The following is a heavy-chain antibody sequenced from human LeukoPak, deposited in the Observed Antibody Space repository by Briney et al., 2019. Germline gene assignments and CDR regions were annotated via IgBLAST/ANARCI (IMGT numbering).Heavy chain of an antibody. J-gene: IGHJ4*02. CDR2: RYYSWST. Sequence: SETLSLTCTVSGGSINSYNWNWIRLPPRQGQGLNGYRYYSWSTNYNPSLQSPVTISVDTSKSQFSLKLSSVTAADTALYYCATDRQYSDGGGYYYEYYFDYWGQGTLVTVSS. CDR1: GGSINSYN. D-gene: IGHD3-22*01. V-gene: IGHV4-59*12. CDR3: ATDRQYSDGGGYYYEYYFDY.